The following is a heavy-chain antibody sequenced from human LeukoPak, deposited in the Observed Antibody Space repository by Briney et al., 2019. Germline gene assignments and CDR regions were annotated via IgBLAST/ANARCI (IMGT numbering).Heavy chain of an antibody. Sequence: GGSLRLSCSASGFTFSSYSMNWVRQAPGKGLEWVSSISCSSSYIYYADSVKGRFTISRDNAKNSLYLQMNSLRAEDTAVYYCAREAPAMVFVGWGQGTLVTVSS. V-gene: IGHV3-21*01. CDR2: ISCSSSYI. D-gene: IGHD5-18*01. CDR1: GFTFSSYS. J-gene: IGHJ4*02. CDR3: AREAPAMVFVG.